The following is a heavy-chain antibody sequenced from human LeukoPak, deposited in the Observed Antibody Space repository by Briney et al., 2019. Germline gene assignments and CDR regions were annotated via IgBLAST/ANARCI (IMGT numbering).Heavy chain of an antibody. CDR2: IYSGGST. D-gene: IGHD5-18*01. CDR3: ARHGYPDPRSYDYYYYMDV. J-gene: IGHJ6*03. CDR1: GFTVSSNY. Sequence: GGSLRLSCAASGFTVSSNYMSWVRQAPGEGLEWVSVIYSGGSTYYADSVKGRFTISRDNSKNTLYLQMNSLRAEDTAVYYCARHGYPDPRSYDYYYYMDVWGKGTTVTISS. V-gene: IGHV3-66*04.